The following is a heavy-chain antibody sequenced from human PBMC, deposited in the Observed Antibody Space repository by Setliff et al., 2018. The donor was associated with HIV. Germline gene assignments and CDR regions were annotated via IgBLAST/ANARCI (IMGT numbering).Heavy chain of an antibody. J-gene: IGHJ6*03. CDR1: GFTFSDYY. CDR2: VRPYNADK. Sequence: ASVKVSCKASGFTFSDYYMHWVRQAPGQGLEWMGWVRPYNADKNYAQKFQGRVTMTSDTSISTAYLELSGLTSDDTAIYYCARDRAYCSSGSCYRPLVYYFYYMDVWDKGATVTVSS. D-gene: IGHD2-15*01. V-gene: IGHV1-2*02. CDR3: ARDRAYCSSGSCYRPLVYYFYYMDV.